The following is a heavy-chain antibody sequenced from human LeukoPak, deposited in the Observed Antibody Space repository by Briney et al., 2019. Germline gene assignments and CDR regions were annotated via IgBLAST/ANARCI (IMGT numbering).Heavy chain of an antibody. CDR3: ARDHYDILTGYYKGWFDP. CDR2: ISGSGDTT. Sequence: GGSLRLSCAASGLTFSSYDMTWVRQAPGKGLEWVSSISGSGDTTYYADSVKGRFTISRDNAKNSLYLQMNSLRAEDTAVYYCARDHYDILTGYYKGWFDPWGQGTLVTVSS. V-gene: IGHV3-48*03. CDR1: GLTFSSYD. D-gene: IGHD3-9*01. J-gene: IGHJ5*02.